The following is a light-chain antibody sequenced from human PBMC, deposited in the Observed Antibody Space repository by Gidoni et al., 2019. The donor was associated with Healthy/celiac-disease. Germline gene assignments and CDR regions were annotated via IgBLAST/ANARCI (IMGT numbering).Light chain of an antibody. J-gene: IGLJ3*02. CDR2: GNS. CDR3: QSYDSSLSRV. V-gene: IGLV1-40*01. CDR1: SSNNGAGYA. Sequence: QSVLTQPPSVSGAPGQRVTISCTGSSSNNGAGYAVHWNQQLPGTAPKLPIYGNSNRPSGVPDRFSGSQSGTSASLAITGLQAEDEADYYCQSYDSSLSRVFGGGTKLTVL.